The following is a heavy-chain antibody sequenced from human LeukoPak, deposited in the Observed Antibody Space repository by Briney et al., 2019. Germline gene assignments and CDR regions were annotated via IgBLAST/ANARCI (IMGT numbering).Heavy chain of an antibody. CDR3: AKDRGLDTTSDFDY. V-gene: IGHV3-33*06. CDR1: GFTFSSYG. D-gene: IGHD5-18*01. CDR2: IWYDGSNK. Sequence: GGSLRLSCGASGFTFSSYGMLWVRQAPGKGLEWVAVIWYDGSNKYYADSVKGRFTISRDNSKNTLYLQMNSLRAEDTAVYYCAKDRGLDTTSDFDYWGQGTLVTVSS. J-gene: IGHJ4*02.